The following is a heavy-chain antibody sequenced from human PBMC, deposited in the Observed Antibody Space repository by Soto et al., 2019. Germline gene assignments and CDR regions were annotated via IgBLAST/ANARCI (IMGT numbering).Heavy chain of an antibody. Sequence: QVQLVQSGAEVKKPGASVKVSCKASGYTFTSYGISWVRQAPGQGLEWMGRISAYNGNTNYAQKLQGRVTLTTDPXTSTAYRELRSLRSDDTAVYYCARVVGALGHWFDPWGQGTLVTVSS. D-gene: IGHD1-26*01. V-gene: IGHV1-18*01. CDR2: ISAYNGNT. CDR3: ARVVGALGHWFDP. J-gene: IGHJ5*02. CDR1: GYTFTSYG.